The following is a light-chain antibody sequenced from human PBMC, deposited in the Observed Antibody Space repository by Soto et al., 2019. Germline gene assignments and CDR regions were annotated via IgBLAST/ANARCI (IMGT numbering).Light chain of an antibody. CDR3: QKYDDLPYT. Sequence: DIQMSQSPSSLSASVGDRVTITCQASQDITNYLSWYQQKPGKAPKLLIYDASNLETGVPSRFSGSGSGTDFTFSISSLQPEDIATYYCQKYDDLPYTFGQGTKLEIK. CDR2: DAS. V-gene: IGKV1-33*01. J-gene: IGKJ2*01. CDR1: QDITNY.